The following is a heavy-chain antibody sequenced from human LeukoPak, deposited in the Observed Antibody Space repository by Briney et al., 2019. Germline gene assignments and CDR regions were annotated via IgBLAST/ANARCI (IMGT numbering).Heavy chain of an antibody. Sequence: PGGSLRLSCAASGFTFDDYAMHWVRQAPGKGLEWVSGISWNSGSIGYADSVKGRFTISRDNAKNSLYLQMNSLRAEDTALYYCVKDLGSSIRNPTFDYWGQGTLVTVSS. CDR2: ISWNSGSI. D-gene: IGHD2-2*01. CDR3: VKDLGSSIRNPTFDY. J-gene: IGHJ4*02. CDR1: GFTFDDYA. V-gene: IGHV3-9*01.